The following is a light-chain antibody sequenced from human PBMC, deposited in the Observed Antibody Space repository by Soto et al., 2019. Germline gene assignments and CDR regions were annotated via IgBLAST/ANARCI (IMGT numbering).Light chain of an antibody. CDR3: SSYAGDNSLL. J-gene: IGLJ2*01. Sequence: QSALTQPPSASGSPGQSVTISCTGTSSDVGGYNYVSWYQQNPGKVPKLMIYEVNKRPSGVPDRFSGAKSGNTASLPVSGLQTEDEADYYCSSYAGDNSLLFGGGTKLTVL. V-gene: IGLV2-8*01. CDR1: SSDVGGYNY. CDR2: EVN.